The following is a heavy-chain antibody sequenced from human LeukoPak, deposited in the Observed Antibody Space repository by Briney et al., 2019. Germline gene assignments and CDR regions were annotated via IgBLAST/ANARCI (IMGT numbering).Heavy chain of an antibody. D-gene: IGHD3-16*02. CDR1: GGSISSYY. CDR3: ARGRVITHDVTFDY. J-gene: IGHJ4*02. CDR2: IYSSGST. Sequence: AETLSLTCTVSGGSISSYYWSWIRQPSGKGLEWIGRIYSSGSTNYNPSLKSRVTMSVDTSKNQLSLKLSSVTAADTAVYYCARGRVITHDVTFDYWGQGTLVTVSS. V-gene: IGHV4-4*07.